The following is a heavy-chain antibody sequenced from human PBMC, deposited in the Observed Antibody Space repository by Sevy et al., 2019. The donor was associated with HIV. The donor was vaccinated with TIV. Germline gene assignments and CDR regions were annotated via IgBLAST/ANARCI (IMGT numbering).Heavy chain of an antibody. Sequence: GGSLRLSCVGSGFSFSSDAMSWVRQAPGKGLQWVATVSASGGSTYYADSVRGRFSITRDNSKNTLYVKMNCLRAEDTAVYYCARVGGGGYYDPWSGYLEFDPWGQGTLVTVSS. CDR2: VSASGGST. CDR1: GFSFSSDA. V-gene: IGHV3-23*01. J-gene: IGHJ5*02. CDR3: ARVGGGGYYDPWSGYLEFDP. D-gene: IGHD3-3*01.